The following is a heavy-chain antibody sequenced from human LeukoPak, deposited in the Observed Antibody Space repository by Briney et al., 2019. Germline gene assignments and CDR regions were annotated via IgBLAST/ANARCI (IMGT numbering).Heavy chain of an antibody. V-gene: IGHV3-49*04. J-gene: IGHJ4*02. CDR3: TRVDIVATTPDY. CDR1: GFTFGDYA. D-gene: IGHD5-12*01. CDR2: IRSKAYGGTT. Sequence: PGGSLRLSCTASGFTFGDYAMSWVRQAPGKGLERVGFIRSKAYGGTTEYAASMKGRFTISRDDSKSIAYLQMNSLKTEDTAVYYCTRVDIVATTPDYWGQGTLVTVSS.